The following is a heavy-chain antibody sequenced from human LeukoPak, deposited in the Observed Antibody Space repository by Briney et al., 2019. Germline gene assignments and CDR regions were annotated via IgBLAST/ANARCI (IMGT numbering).Heavy chain of an antibody. CDR3: ARVRDYDFWSGPPDI. CDR1: GGSISSYY. V-gene: IGHV4-59*01. CDR2: IYYSGST. Sequence: SETLSLTCTVSGGSISSYYWSWIRQPPGKGLEWIGYIYYSGSTNYNPSLKSRVTISVDTSENQFSLKLSSVTAADTAVYYCARVRDYDFWSGPPDIWGQGTMVTVSS. J-gene: IGHJ3*02. D-gene: IGHD3-3*01.